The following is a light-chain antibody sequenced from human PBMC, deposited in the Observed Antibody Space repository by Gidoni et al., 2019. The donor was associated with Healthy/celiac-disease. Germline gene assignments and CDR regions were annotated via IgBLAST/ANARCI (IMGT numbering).Light chain of an antibody. V-gene: IGKV1-39*01. CDR3: QQSYSTLLT. Sequence: DIQMTQSPSFLSASVGDRVTITCRASQSISSYLNWYQQKPGKAPKLLIYAASSLQSGVPSRFSGSGSGTDFTLTISSLQPEDFATYYCQQSYSTLLTFGQGTKVEIK. CDR2: AAS. J-gene: IGKJ1*01. CDR1: QSISSY.